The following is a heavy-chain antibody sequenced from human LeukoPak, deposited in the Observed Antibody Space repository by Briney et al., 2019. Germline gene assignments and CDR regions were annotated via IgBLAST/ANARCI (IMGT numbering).Heavy chain of an antibody. Sequence: TGGSLRLSCAASGFIFSTYGMHWVRQAPGKGLEWVAIISYDGSNKYYADSVKGRFTISRDNSKNTLYLQMNSLRAEDTAVYWCARDIWEVDDNAYYYYYYMDVWGKGTTVTVSS. J-gene: IGHJ6*03. V-gene: IGHV3-30*19. CDR3: ARDIWEVDDNAYYYYYYMDV. CDR1: GFIFSTYG. D-gene: IGHD3-16*01. CDR2: ISYDGSNK.